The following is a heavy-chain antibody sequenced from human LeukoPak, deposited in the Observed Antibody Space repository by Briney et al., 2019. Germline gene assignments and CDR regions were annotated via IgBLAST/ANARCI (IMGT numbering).Heavy chain of an antibody. CDR1: GGSISVYY. D-gene: IGHD6-13*01. CDR3: ARGQLVFDY. J-gene: IGHJ4*02. Sequence: SETLSLTCTVSGGSISVYYWSWIRQPPGKGLEWIGYIYYSESTNYNPSLKSRVTISIDTSKNQFSLKLNSVTAADTAVYYCARGQLVFDYWGQGTLVTVSS. CDR2: IYYSEST. V-gene: IGHV4-59*01.